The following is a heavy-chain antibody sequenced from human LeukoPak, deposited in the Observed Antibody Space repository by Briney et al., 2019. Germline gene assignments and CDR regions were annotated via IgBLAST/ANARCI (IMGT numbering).Heavy chain of an antibody. V-gene: IGHV4-34*01. D-gene: IGHD1-1*01. CDR3: ARQRQKDYYFDY. CDR2: INHSGST. J-gene: IGHJ4*02. CDR1: GGSFSGYY. Sequence: SETLSLTCAVYGGSFSGYYWSWIRQPPGKGLEWIGEINHSGSTNYNPSLKSRVTISVDTSKNQFSLKLSSVTAADTAVYYCARQRQKDYYFDYWGQGTLVTVSS.